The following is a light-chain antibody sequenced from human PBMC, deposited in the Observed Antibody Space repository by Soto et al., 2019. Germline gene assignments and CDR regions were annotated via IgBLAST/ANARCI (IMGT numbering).Light chain of an antibody. V-gene: IGLV2-14*03. Sequence: QSVLTQPASVSASPGQSITIPCTGTSSDVGGYNYVSWYQQYPGKAPKLLIYDVTNRPSGVSTRFSGSKSGNTASLTISGLQAEDEANHYCSSYTSSSTLVVLGGGTKLTVL. CDR3: SSYTSSSTLVV. J-gene: IGLJ2*01. CDR2: DVT. CDR1: SSDVGGYNY.